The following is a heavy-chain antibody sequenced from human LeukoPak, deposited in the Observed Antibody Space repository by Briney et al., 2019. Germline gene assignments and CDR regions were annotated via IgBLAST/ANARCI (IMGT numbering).Heavy chain of an antibody. CDR2: IWSDGSNR. Sequence: GGSLTLSCKASGFIFTHYGMHWVRQAPGKGLEWVAVIWSDGSNRFYADSVKGRFTISRDNSQNTVFLQMGSLRVEDSAIYYCARDAQRGFDYSNSLKYWGHGTRVAVSS. CDR1: GFIFTHYG. CDR3: ARDAQRGFDYSNSLKY. V-gene: IGHV3-33*01. D-gene: IGHD4-11*01. J-gene: IGHJ4*01.